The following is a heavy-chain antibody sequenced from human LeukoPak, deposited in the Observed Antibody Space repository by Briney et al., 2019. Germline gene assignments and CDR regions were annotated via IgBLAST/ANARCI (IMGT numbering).Heavy chain of an antibody. J-gene: IGHJ5*02. V-gene: IGHV3-23*01. Sequence: GGSLRLSCAASGFTFSSYAMSWVRQAPGKGLEWVSAISGSGGSTYYADSMKGRFTISRDNSKNTLYLQMNSLRAEDTAVYYCAKGVPAAKAGNWFDPWGQGTLVTVSS. CDR3: AKGVPAAKAGNWFDP. CDR2: ISGSGGST. D-gene: IGHD2-2*01. CDR1: GFTFSSYA.